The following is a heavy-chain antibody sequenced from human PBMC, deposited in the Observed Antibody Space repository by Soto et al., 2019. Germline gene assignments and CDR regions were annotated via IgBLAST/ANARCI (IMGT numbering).Heavy chain of an antibody. J-gene: IGHJ4*02. V-gene: IGHV4-31*03. D-gene: IGHD5-18*01. Sequence: QVQLQESGPGLVKPSQTLSLTCTVSGGSISSGGYYWSWIRQHPGKGREWIGYIYYSGRTYYNPSLKSRVTVSVDTSKNQFSLKLSSVTAADTAVYYCARSGYSYGPNPLLYWGQGTLVTVSS. CDR3: ARSGYSYGPNPLLY. CDR1: GGSISSGGYY. CDR2: IYYSGRT.